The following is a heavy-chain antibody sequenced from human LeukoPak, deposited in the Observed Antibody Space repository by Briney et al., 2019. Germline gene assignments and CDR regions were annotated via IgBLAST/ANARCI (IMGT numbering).Heavy chain of an antibody. J-gene: IGHJ5*02. CDR3: ARVPGDNWNDDVGLHWFDP. Sequence: ASVKVSCKASGYTFTSYGICWMRQAPGQGLEWMGWISAYNGNTNYAQRLQGRVIMTTDTSTSTAYMELRSLRSDDTAVYYCARVPGDNWNDDVGLHWFDPWGQGTLVTVSS. D-gene: IGHD1-1*01. V-gene: IGHV1-18*01. CDR1: GYTFTSYG. CDR2: ISAYNGNT.